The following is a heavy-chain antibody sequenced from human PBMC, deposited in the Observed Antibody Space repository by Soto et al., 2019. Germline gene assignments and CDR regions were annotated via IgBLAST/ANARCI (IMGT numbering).Heavy chain of an antibody. D-gene: IGHD3-10*01. CDR3: ARPYGSATYYFHGLDV. Sequence: EVQLVESGGGLVKPGGSLRLSCAASGFIFSSYSMNWVRQAPGKGLEWVSSISSSSSYIYYADSVKGRFTISRDNAKNSLDLQMTSLRAEDTAVYYCARPYGSATYYFHGLDVWGQGTTVNVSS. CDR2: ISSSSSYI. V-gene: IGHV3-21*01. J-gene: IGHJ6*02. CDR1: GFIFSSYS.